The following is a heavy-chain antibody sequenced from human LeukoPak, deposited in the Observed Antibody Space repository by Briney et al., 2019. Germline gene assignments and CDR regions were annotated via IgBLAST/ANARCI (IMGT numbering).Heavy chain of an antibody. CDR1: GYTFTAYY. V-gene: IGHV1-2*02. CDR3: ARSDVVVVIATTHFDY. Sequence: GASVKVSCKASGYTFTAYYIHWVRQAPGQGLEWMGWINPNSGGTNYAQNFQGRVTMTSDTSTYTTHMELSRLRSDDTAVYYCARSDVVVVIATTHFDYWGQGTLVTVSS. D-gene: IGHD2-21*01. J-gene: IGHJ4*02. CDR2: INPNSGGT.